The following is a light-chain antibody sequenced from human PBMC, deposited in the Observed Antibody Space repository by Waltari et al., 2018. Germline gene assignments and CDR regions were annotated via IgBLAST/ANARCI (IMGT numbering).Light chain of an antibody. CDR3: GSYSSGDTFV. Sequence: QSALTQPPSVSGSPGQSVTITCTGTSGDVGAFDRVSWYHQSPGKVPRLIIYGVSNRPSGVPDRFSGSNSGNTASLTISGLQIDDEAYYYCGSYSSGDTFVFGEGTKLTVL. CDR2: GVS. J-gene: IGLJ3*02. CDR1: SGDVGAFDR. V-gene: IGLV2-18*02.